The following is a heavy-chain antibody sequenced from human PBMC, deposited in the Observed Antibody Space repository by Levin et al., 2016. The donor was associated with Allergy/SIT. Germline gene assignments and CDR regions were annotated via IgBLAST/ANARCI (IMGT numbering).Heavy chain of an antibody. CDR1: GGSFSGYY. Sequence: SETLSLTCAVYGGSFSGYYWSWIRQPPGKGLEWIGEINHSGSTNYNPSLKSRVTISVDTSKNQFSLKLSSVTAADTAVYYCARGNNYWGQGTLVTVSS. CDR2: INHSGST. V-gene: IGHV4-34*01. J-gene: IGHJ4*02. D-gene: IGHD2/OR15-2a*01. CDR3: ARGNNY.